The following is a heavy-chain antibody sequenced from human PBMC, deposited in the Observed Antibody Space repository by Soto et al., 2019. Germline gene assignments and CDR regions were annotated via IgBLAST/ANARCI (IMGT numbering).Heavy chain of an antibody. Sequence: QVQLVESGGGVVQPGRSLRLSCAASGFTFSSYAMHWVRQAPGKGLEWVAVISYDGSNKYYADSVKGRFTISRDNSKNTLYLQMNSLRAEDTAVYYCARDRIGGIPLLWFGGLFDYWGQGTLVTVSS. J-gene: IGHJ4*02. CDR1: GFTFSSYA. V-gene: IGHV3-30-3*01. CDR3: ARDRIGGIPLLWFGGLFDY. D-gene: IGHD3-10*01. CDR2: ISYDGSNK.